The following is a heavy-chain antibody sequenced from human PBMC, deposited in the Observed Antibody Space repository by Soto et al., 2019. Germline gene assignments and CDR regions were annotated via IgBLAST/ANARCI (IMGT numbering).Heavy chain of an antibody. CDR3: ARLHPLSGNYIMRPI. CDR1: GGSFSGYY. V-gene: IGHV4-34*01. J-gene: IGHJ4*02. D-gene: IGHD3-10*01. Sequence: QVQLQQRGAGLLKPSETLSLTCAVSGGSFSGYYWTWIRQAPGKGLEWIGQVDHHGGTNSSPSLRSRVTISVDTSKREVSLKLSSVTAADTAVYFCARLHPLSGNYIMRPIWGQGTPVTVSS. CDR2: VDHHGGT.